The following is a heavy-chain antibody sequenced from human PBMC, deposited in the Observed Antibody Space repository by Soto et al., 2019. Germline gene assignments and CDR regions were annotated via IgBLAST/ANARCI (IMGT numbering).Heavy chain of an antibody. CDR2: MNPNSGNT. J-gene: IGHJ6*03. V-gene: IGHV1-8*01. CDR1: GYTFTSYD. Sequence: GASVKVSCKASGYTFTSYDINWVRQATGQGLEWMGWMNPNSGNTGYAQKFQGRVTMTRNTSISTAYMELSSLRSEDTAVYYCARVLGYCSGGSCSYYYYYCMDVWGKGTTGTVSS. D-gene: IGHD2-15*01. CDR3: ARVLGYCSGGSCSYYYYYCMDV.